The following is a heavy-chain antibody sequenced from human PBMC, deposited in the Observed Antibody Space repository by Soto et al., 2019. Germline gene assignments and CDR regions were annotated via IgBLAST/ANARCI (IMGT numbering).Heavy chain of an antibody. J-gene: IGHJ4*02. CDR1: GFPFSRYS. Sequence: EVQLVESGGGLVQPGGSLRLSCAASGFPFSRYSMNWVRQAPGKGLEGVSYISSSSSTIYYADSVKGRFTISRDKAKNSLSQQRNSMRGEETAVYCCESLDGVFGVVNSWGQGTLVTVSS. V-gene: IGHV3-48*01. D-gene: IGHD3-3*01. CDR3: ESLDGVFGVVNS. CDR2: ISSSSSTI.